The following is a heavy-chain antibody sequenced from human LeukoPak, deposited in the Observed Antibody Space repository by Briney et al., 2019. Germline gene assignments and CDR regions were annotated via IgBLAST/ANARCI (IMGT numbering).Heavy chain of an antibody. CDR3: AREIAAQGGMDV. CDR2: INPNSGGT. CDR1: GYTFTGYY. J-gene: IGHJ6*02. Sequence: ASVKVSCKASGYTFTGYYMHWVRQAPGQGLEWMGWINPNSGGTNYAQKFQGRVTMTRDTSISTAYMELSRLRSDDTAVYYCAREIAAQGGMDVWGQGTTVTVSS. D-gene: IGHD6-13*01. V-gene: IGHV1-2*02.